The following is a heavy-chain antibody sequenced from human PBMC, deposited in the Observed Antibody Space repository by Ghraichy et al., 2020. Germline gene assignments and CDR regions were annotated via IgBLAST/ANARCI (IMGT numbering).Heavy chain of an antibody. CDR1: GFSLSTSVVG. D-gene: IGHD6-25*01. J-gene: IGHJ4*02. Sequence: SGPTLVKPTQTLTLTCTLSGFSLSTSVVGVGWIRQPPGKALEWLALIYWDDDKRYSPSLKSRLTFTKDTSKNQVVLTMTNMDPVDTATYYCAHLKSATTSFRSCDYWGQGTLVTVSS. CDR3: AHLKSATTSFRSCDY. V-gene: IGHV2-5*02. CDR2: IYWDDDK.